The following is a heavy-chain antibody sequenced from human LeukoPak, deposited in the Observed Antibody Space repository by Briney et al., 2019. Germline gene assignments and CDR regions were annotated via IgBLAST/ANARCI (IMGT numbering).Heavy chain of an antibody. Sequence: SVKVSCKASGGTFSSYAISWVRQAPGQGLEWMGGIIPIFGTANYAQKFQGRVTITADESTSTAYMELSSLRSEDTAVYYCARAYYYGSGSYYEMGTGWFDPWGQGTLVTVSS. CDR2: IIPIFGTA. CDR3: ARAYYYGSGSYYEMGTGWFDP. D-gene: IGHD3-10*01. CDR1: GGTFSSYA. J-gene: IGHJ5*02. V-gene: IGHV1-69*01.